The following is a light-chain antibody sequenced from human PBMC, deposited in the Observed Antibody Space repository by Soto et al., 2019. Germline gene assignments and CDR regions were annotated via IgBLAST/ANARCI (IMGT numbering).Light chain of an antibody. CDR3: SSFTSSSNFV. CDR2: DVS. J-gene: IGLJ1*01. Sequence: QSALAQPASVSGSRGQSITISCTGTSSDVGRYNYVSWFQQHPGKVPKLIIYDVSNWPSGVSDRFSGSKSGNTASLTISGLQPEDEADYYCSSFTSSSNFVFGTGTKVT. CDR1: SSDVGRYNY. V-gene: IGLV2-14*03.